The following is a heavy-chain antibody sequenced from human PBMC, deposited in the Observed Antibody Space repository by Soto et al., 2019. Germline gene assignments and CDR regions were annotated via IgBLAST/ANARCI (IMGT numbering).Heavy chain of an antibody. J-gene: IGHJ4*02. CDR2: MNSDGSET. Sequence: QPGGSLRLSCAASGFTFGNNWMHWVRQAPGKGLEWVSRMNSDGSETDYADSVEGRFTVFRDNARSTLYLQMNSLRAEDTALYYCATAEVDYWGPGTLVTVSS. CDR1: GFTFGNNW. V-gene: IGHV3-74*01. CDR3: ATAEVDY.